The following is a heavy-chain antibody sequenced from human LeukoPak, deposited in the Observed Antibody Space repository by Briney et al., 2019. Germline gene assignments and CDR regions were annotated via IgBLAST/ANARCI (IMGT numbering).Heavy chain of an antibody. CDR2: INSDGSST. CDR3: ARERDYYDSSGYYVGGAFDI. CDR1: GFIFSSYW. Sequence: PGGSLRLSCAASGFIFSSYWMHWVRQAPGKGLVWVSRINSDGSSTSYADSVKGRFTISRDNAKNTLYLQMNSLRAEDTAVYYCARERDYYDSSGYYVGGAFDIWGQGTMVAVSS. V-gene: IGHV3-74*01. D-gene: IGHD3-22*01. J-gene: IGHJ3*02.